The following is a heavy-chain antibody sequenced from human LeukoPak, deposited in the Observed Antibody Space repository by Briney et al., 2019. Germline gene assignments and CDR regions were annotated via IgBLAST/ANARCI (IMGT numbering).Heavy chain of an antibody. J-gene: IGHJ6*02. Sequence: ASVKGSSKASGYTVLNYGSSWVRQAPGQGLEWMGWISAYNGNTKYAQKFQSRVTMTKDTSTNTVNMELRSLRSDDTAVFYCARSGSHNYYYYCMDVWGQGTTVIVSS. V-gene: IGHV1-18*01. CDR1: GYTVLNYG. CDR2: ISAYNGNT. CDR3: ARSGSHNYYYYCMDV. D-gene: IGHD1-26*01.